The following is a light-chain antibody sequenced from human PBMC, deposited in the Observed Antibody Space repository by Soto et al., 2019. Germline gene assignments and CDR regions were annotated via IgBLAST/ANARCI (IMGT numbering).Light chain of an antibody. CDR1: SSNIGAGYD. CDR3: HSYDISLTGYV. J-gene: IGLJ1*01. CDR2: GNN. V-gene: IGLV1-40*01. Sequence: QSVLTQPPSVSWAPGQSVTISCIGSSSNIGAGYDAQLYQQLPGTAPKPLIYGNNNRPSGVPDRFSGSKSGTSASLAITGLQAEDEADYYCHSYDISLTGYVLGTGTKVTVL.